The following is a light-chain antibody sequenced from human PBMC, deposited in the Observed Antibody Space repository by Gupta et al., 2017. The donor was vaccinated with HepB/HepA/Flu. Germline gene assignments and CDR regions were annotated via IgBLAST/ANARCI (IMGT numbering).Light chain of an antibody. CDR3: QSYDSSLSGPV. J-gene: IGLJ2*01. CDR2: GNS. CDR1: SSNIGAGYD. Sequence: QSVLTQPPSVSGAPGQRVTSSCTVSSSNIGAGYDVHWSQQLPGTAPKLLIYGNSNRPSGVPDRFSGSKSGTSASLAITGLQAEDEADYYCQSYDSSLSGPVFGGGTKLTVL. V-gene: IGLV1-40*01.